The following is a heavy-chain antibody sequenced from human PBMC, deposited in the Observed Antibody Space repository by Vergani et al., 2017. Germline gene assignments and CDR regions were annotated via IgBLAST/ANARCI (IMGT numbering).Heavy chain of an antibody. Sequence: EVNMLESGGGLVQSGGSLRLSCAVSGFTFNIYAMNWVRQAPGKGVEWVSLISSSGSNTYYADSVKGRFTISRDNSRNLLFLQMSKLRVDDTAVYFCSNEQRTWDPRDAFDMWGNGTMVIVSS. CDR3: SNEQRTWDPRDAFDM. D-gene: IGHD1-26*01. CDR1: GFTFNIYA. CDR2: ISSSGSNT. V-gene: IGHV3-23*01. J-gene: IGHJ3*02.